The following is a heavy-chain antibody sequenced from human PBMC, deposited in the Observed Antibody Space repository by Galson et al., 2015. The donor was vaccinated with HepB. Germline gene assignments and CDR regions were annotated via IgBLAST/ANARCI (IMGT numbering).Heavy chain of an antibody. D-gene: IGHD6-13*01. CDR2: ISYDGSNK. CDR1: GFTFSSYA. Sequence: SLRLSCAASGFTFSSYAMHWVRQAPGKGLEWVAVISYDGSNKYYADSVKGRFTISRDNSKNTLYLQMNSLRAVDTAVYYCARDLGQQLVLGFDYWGQGTLVTVSS. CDR3: ARDLGQQLVLGFDY. V-gene: IGHV3-30-3*01. J-gene: IGHJ4*02.